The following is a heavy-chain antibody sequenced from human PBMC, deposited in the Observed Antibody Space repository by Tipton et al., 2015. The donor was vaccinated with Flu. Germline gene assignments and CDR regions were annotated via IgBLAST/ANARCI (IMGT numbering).Heavy chain of an antibody. CDR2: IYHSRST. CDR3: ARGANDHYNWFDP. CDR1: GYSISSGYF. J-gene: IGHJ5*02. V-gene: IGHV4-38-2*01. Sequence: GLVKPSETLSLTCAVSGYSISSGYFWGWIRQPPGKGLEWIGSIYHSRSTYYNPSLKSRVTISLDTSKNQFSLKLSSVTAADTAMYYCARGANDHYNWFDPWGQGTLVTVSS. D-gene: IGHD1-1*01.